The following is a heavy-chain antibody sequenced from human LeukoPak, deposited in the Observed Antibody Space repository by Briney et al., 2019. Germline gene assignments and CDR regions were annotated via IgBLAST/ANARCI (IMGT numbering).Heavy chain of an antibody. J-gene: IGHJ4*02. D-gene: IGHD6-6*01. CDR2: ISPTGSTT. V-gene: IGHV3-74*01. CDR1: GFSFSGHW. CDR3: ARGPNSNWSGLDF. Sequence: GGSLRLSCTASGFSFSGHWMHWARQLPGKGLVWVSRISPTGSTTGYADSVKGRFTVSRDNAKNTLYLQVNNLRAEDTAVYYCARGPNSNWSGLDFWGQGTLLTVSS.